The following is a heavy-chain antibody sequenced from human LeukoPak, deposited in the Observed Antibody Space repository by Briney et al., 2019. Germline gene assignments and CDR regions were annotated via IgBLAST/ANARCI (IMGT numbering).Heavy chain of an antibody. D-gene: IGHD6-13*01. J-gene: IGHJ4*02. CDR3: AKRGSYSSWPNYYFDY. Sequence: GGSLRLSCAASGFTFSSYAMNWVRQAPGKGLEWVSAISGSGGSTYYADSVKGRFTISRDNSKNTLYLQMNSLRAEDTAVYYCAKRGSYSSWPNYYFDYWGQGALVTVSS. CDR2: ISGSGGST. CDR1: GFTFSSYA. V-gene: IGHV3-23*01.